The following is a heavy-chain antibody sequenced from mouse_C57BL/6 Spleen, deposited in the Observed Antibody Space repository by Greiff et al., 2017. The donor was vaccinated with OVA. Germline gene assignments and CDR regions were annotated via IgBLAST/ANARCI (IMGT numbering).Heavy chain of an antibody. J-gene: IGHJ1*03. CDR3: ARGGYYGSSPYWYFDV. V-gene: IGHV5-17*01. Sequence: EVKLMESGGGLVKPGGSLKLSCAASGFTFSDYGMHWVRQAPEKGLEWVAYISSGSSTIYYADTVKGRFTISRDNAKNPLFLPMTSLRSEDTAMYYCARGGYYGSSPYWYFDVWGTGTTVTVSS. CDR1: GFTFSDYG. CDR2: ISSGSSTI. D-gene: IGHD1-1*01.